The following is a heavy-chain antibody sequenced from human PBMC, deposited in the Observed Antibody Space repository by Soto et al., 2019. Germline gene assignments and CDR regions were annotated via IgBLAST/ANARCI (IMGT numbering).Heavy chain of an antibody. CDR2: IIPMFGIG. J-gene: IGHJ6*01. CDR1: GGSFSKYG. CDR3: ARGYLENYFYAMDV. D-gene: IGHD1-1*01. Sequence: QVQLVQSGAEVKMPGSSVRVSCKASGGSFSKYGISWVRQAPGQGLEWMGGIIPMFGIGNYAEKFLGRVTFTADESTSTSHMELSSLRSEDTAVYFCARGYLENYFYAMDVWGQGTMVTVSS. V-gene: IGHV1-69*01.